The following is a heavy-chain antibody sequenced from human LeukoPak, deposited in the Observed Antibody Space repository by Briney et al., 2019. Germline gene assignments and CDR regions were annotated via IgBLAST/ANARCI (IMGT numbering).Heavy chain of an antibody. CDR2: ISSSSSTI. CDR3: ARPPRPFGLAQGFDI. J-gene: IGHJ3*02. D-gene: IGHD3-3*01. V-gene: IGHV3-48*02. Sequence: PGGSLRLSCGASGFTFSSYSMNWVRQAPGKGLEWVSYISSSSSTIYYADSVKGRVTVSRDNAKNSLYLQMNSLRDEDTAVYYCARPPRPFGLAQGFDIWGQGTMVTVSS. CDR1: GFTFSSYS.